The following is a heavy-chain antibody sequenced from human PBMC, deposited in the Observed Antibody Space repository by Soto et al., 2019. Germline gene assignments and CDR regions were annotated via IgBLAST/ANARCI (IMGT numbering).Heavy chain of an antibody. CDR2: ISSSSSTI. CDR1: GFTFSSYS. Sequence: EVQLVESGGGLVQPGGSLRLSCAASGFTFSSYSMNWVRQAPGKGLEWVSYISSSSSTIYYADSVKGRFTISRDSAKNSLYLQMNSLRAEDKAVYYCARGAYYYDSSGLSYWGQGTLVTVSS. V-gene: IGHV3-48*01. D-gene: IGHD3-22*01. CDR3: ARGAYYYDSSGLSY. J-gene: IGHJ4*02.